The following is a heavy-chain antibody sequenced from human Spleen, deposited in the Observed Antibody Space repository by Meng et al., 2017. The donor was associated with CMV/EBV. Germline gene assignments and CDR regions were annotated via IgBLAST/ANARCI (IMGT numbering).Heavy chain of an antibody. Sequence: GESLKISWAASGFTFSDYYMTWSRQAPGKGLEWVSSISGGGRTIYYTDSVKGRFTIFRKNAKNSLYLQMNSLRAEDTAVYYCARVKDYDFWSGYSGGMDVWGQGTTVTVSS. V-gene: IGHV3-11*04. D-gene: IGHD3-3*01. CDR3: ARVKDYDFWSGYSGGMDV. J-gene: IGHJ6*02. CDR2: ISGGGRTI. CDR1: GFTFSDYY.